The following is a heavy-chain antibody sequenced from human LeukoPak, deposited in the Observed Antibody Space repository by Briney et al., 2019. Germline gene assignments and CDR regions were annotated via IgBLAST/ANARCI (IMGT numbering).Heavy chain of an antibody. J-gene: IGHJ4*02. D-gene: IGHD3-16*02. CDR3: ARGEITSGGVIVVFDY. CDR2: INPNSGST. V-gene: IGHV1-2*02. CDR1: GYTFTGYY. Sequence: ASVKVSCKASGYTFTGYYMHWVRQAPGQGLEWMGWINPNSGSTNYAQKFHGRVTMTRDTSISTAYMELSRLRSDDTAVYYCARGEITSGGVIVVFDYWGQGTLVTVSS.